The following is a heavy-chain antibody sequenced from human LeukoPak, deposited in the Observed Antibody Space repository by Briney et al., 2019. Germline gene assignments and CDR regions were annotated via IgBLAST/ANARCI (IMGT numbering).Heavy chain of an antibody. V-gene: IGHV3-43D*03. D-gene: IGHD6-13*01. CDR2: ISWDGGST. CDR1: GFTFDDYA. Sequence: GGSLRLSCAASGFTFDDYAMHWVRQALGKGLEWVSLISWDGGSTYYADSVKGRFTISRDNSKNSLYLQMNSLRAEDTALYYCAKAQGIAAAGTVIDYWGQGTLVTVSS. CDR3: AKAQGIAAAGTVIDY. J-gene: IGHJ4*02.